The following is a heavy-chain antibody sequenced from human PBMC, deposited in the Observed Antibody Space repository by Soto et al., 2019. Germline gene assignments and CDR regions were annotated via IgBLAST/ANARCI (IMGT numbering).Heavy chain of an antibody. J-gene: IGHJ4*02. D-gene: IGHD6-13*01. V-gene: IGHV1-69*02. CDR2: IIPILGIA. CDR3: ARAAAGTGGFDY. Sequence: GASVKVSCKASGGTFSSYTICWVRQAPGQGLEWMGRIIPILGIANYAQKFQGRVTITADKSTSTAYMELSSLRSEDTAVYYCARAAAGTGGFDYWGQGTLVTVSS. CDR1: GGTFSSYT.